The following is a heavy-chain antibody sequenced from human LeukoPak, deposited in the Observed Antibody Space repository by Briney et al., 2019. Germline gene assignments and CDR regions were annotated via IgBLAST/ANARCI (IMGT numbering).Heavy chain of an antibody. D-gene: IGHD6-19*01. V-gene: IGHV4-59*01. CDR2: IYYSGST. CDR3: ARDRYSSGWYGSGVFDI. Sequence: SETLSLTCTVSGGSISSYYWSWIRQPPGKGLEWIGHIYYSGSTNYNPSLKSRVTIPVDTSKNQFSLKLSSVNAADTAVYYCARDRYSSGWYGSGVFDIWGQGTMVSVSS. J-gene: IGHJ3*02. CDR1: GGSISSYY.